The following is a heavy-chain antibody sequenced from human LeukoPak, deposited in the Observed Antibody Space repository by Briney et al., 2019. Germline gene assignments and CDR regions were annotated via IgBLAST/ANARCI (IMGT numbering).Heavy chain of an antibody. CDR2: ISSSGSTI. CDR3: ARVRSYYYDSSGYLN. V-gene: IGHV3-11*01. J-gene: IGHJ4*02. Sequence: GGSLRLSCAASGFTFSDYYMSWIRQAPGKGLEWVSYISSSGSTIYYADSVKGRFTISRDNAKNSLYLQMNSLRAEDTAVHYCARVRSYYYDSSGYLNWGQGTLVTVSS. CDR1: GFTFSDYY. D-gene: IGHD3-22*01.